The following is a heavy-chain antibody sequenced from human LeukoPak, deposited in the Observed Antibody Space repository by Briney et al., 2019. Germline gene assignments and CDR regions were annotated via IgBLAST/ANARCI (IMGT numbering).Heavy chain of an antibody. CDR2: IYPGDSDT. Sequence: KDGESLKISCKGSGYSITSYWIGWVRQMPGKGLEWRGSIYPGDSDTRYSPSFQGQVTISADKSISTAYLQWSSLKASDTAMYYCARHIIVATINDPRYYYYYMDVWGKGTTVTISS. D-gene: IGHD5-12*01. CDR1: GYSITSYW. V-gene: IGHV5-51*01. CDR3: ARHIIVATINDPRYYYYYMDV. J-gene: IGHJ6*03.